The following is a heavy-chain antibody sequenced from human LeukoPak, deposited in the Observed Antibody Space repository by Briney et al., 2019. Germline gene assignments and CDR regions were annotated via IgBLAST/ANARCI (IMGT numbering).Heavy chain of an antibody. Sequence: SVKVSCKASGGTFSSYAISWVRQAPGQGLEWMGGIIPIFGTPNYAQKFQGRVTITADESTSTAYMELSSLRSEDTAVYYCARGAIVVVPAAMREYYYGMDVWGQGTTVTVSS. D-gene: IGHD2-2*01. V-gene: IGHV1-69*13. CDR1: GGTFSSYA. CDR2: IIPIFGTP. CDR3: ARGAIVVVPAAMREYYYGMDV. J-gene: IGHJ6*02.